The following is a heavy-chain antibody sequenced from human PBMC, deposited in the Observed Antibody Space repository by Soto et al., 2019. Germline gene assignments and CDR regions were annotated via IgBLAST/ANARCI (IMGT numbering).Heavy chain of an antibody. J-gene: IGHJ6*02. Sequence: QVQLVQSGAEVKKPGASVKVSWKAYGYTFTGYYMHWVRQAPGQGLEWMGWINPNSGGTNYAQKFQGWVTMTRDTSISTAYMELSRLRSDDTAVYYCARGGCSSTSCYSHTDYYYYGMDVWGQGTTVTVSS. CDR3: ARGGCSSTSCYSHTDYYYYGMDV. CDR2: INPNSGGT. D-gene: IGHD2-2*02. V-gene: IGHV1-2*04. CDR1: GYTFTGYY.